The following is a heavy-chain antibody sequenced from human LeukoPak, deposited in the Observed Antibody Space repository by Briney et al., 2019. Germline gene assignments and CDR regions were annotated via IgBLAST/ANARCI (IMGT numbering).Heavy chain of an antibody. CDR3: ARLNKGSSSWYWGYNWFDP. J-gene: IGHJ5*02. CDR1: GGTFSSYA. D-gene: IGHD6-13*01. Sequence: ASVKVSCKASGGTFSSYAISWVRQAPGQGLEWMGGIIPIFGTANYAQKFQGRVTITTDESTSTAYMELSSLRSEDTAVYYCARLNKGSSSWYWGYNWFDPWGQGTLVTVSS. CDR2: IIPIFGTA. V-gene: IGHV1-69*05.